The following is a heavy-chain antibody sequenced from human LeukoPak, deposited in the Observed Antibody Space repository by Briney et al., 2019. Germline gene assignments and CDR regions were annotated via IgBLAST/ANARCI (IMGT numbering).Heavy chain of an antibody. CDR3: ARDEGLDF. J-gene: IGHJ4*02. CDR2: ISPNSGDT. CDR1: GYTFSDYY. V-gene: IGHV1-2*02. Sequence: ASVKVSCKTSGYTFSDYYMHWLRQAPGQGPEWMGWISPNSGDTNYAQKFRDRVTITRDTSTRTVYMEMRRLRLNDTARYYCARDEGLDFWGQGTQVTVSS.